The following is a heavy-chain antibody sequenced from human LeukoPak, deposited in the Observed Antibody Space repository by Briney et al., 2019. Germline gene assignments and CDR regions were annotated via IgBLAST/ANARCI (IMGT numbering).Heavy chain of an antibody. V-gene: IGHV3-7*01. CDR3: ASHSYGYNH. D-gene: IGHD3-16*01. Sequence: GGSLRLSCAASGIIITSYWMSWVRQTPGKGLEWVANIKQDGSEKNYVDSVKGRFTIFRDNARNSLYLQMNSLRAEDTAVYYCASHSYGYNHWGQGTLVTVSS. J-gene: IGHJ5*02. CDR1: GIIITSYW. CDR2: IKQDGSEK.